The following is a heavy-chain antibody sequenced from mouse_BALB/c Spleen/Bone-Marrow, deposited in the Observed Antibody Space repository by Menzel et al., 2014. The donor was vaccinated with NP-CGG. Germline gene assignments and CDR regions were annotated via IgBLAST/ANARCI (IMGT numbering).Heavy chain of an antibody. J-gene: IGHJ2*01. D-gene: IGHD1-1*01. V-gene: IGHV1-9*01. CDR1: GYIFXSYW. CDR2: ILPGSGNT. CDR3: SRRAHYFGSGLDY. Sequence: QVQLQQSGAELMKPGASVTISCKATGYIFXSYWIDWIKQSPGHGLEWIGEILPGSGNTNYNEKFRDKATFTAETSSNIDCMQLSSLTSEDSAVYYCSRRAHYFGSGLDYWGQGTTLTVSS.